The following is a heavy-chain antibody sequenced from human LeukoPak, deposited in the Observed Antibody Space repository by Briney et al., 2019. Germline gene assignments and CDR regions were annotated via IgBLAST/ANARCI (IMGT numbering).Heavy chain of an antibody. CDR2: ISSSSSYI. V-gene: IGHV3-21*01. Sequence: GGSLRLSCAASGFIFSSYSMNWVRQATGKGVEWVSSISSSSSYIYYADSVKGRFTISRDNAKNSLYLQMNSLRAEDAAVYYCARESSIAGFDYWGQGTLVTVSS. D-gene: IGHD6-6*01. CDR3: ARESSIAGFDY. CDR1: GFIFSSYS. J-gene: IGHJ4*02.